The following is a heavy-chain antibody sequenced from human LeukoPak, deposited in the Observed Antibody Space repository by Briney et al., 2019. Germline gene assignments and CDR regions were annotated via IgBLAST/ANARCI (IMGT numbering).Heavy chain of an antibody. CDR1: GGSISSYY. CDR3: VRGYSYDGLGYFDY. D-gene: IGHD5-18*01. J-gene: IGHJ4*02. V-gene: IGHV4-59*05. Sequence: SETLSLTCTVSGGSISSYYWSWIRQPPGKGLEWIGSIYYSGSTYYNPSLKSRVTISVDTSKNQFSLKLSSVTAADTAVYYCVRGYSYDGLGYFDYWGQGTLVTVSS. CDR2: IYYSGST.